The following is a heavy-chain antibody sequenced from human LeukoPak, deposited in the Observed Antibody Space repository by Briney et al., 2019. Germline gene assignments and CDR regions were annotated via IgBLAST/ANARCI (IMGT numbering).Heavy chain of an antibody. CDR2: IYTSGST. CDR1: GGSISSGSYY. CDR3: AREGYSSGWYGPSGY. V-gene: IGHV4-61*02. D-gene: IGHD6-19*01. J-gene: IGHJ4*02. Sequence: SETLSLTCTVSGGSISSGSYYWSWLRQPAGKGLEWIGRIYTSGSTNYNPSLKRRVTISVDTSKNQFSLKLSSVTAADTAVYYCAREGYSSGWYGPSGYWGQGTLVTVSS.